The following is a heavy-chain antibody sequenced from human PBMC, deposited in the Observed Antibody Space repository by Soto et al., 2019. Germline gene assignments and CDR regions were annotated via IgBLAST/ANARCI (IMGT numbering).Heavy chain of an antibody. V-gene: IGHV1-46*03. J-gene: IGHJ4*02. CDR1: GYTFTSYY. CDR3: ARDLLFDRQRGQQLVPYDLVL. D-gene: IGHD6-13*01. Sequence: ASVKVSCKASGYTFTSYYMHWVRQAPGQGLEWMGIINPSGGSTSYAQKFQGRVTMTRDTSTSTVYMELSSLRSEDTAVYYCARDLLFDRQRGQQLVPYDLVLWGQGTLVTVSS. CDR2: INPSGGST.